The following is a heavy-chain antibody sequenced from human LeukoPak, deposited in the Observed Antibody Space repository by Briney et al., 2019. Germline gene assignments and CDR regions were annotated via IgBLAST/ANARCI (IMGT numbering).Heavy chain of an antibody. D-gene: IGHD5-12*01. V-gene: IGHV1-2*02. J-gene: IGHJ4*02. CDR2: INPNSGGT. CDR3: ARDVGTTHFDF. CDR1: GYTFTGHY. Sequence: GASVNVSCKASGYTFTGHYMHWVRQAPGQGLEWMGLINPNSGGTNYTQKFQGRVTMTRDTSISTVYMELRSLRSDDMVVYFCARDVGTTHFDFWGQGTLVTVSS.